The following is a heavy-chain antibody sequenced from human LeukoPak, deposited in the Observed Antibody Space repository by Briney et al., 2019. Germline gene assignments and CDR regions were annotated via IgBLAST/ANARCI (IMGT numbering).Heavy chain of an antibody. Sequence: GGSLRLPCAASGFTFSSYSMNWVRQAPGKGLEWVSSISSSSSYIYYADSVKGRFTISRDNSKNTLYLQMNSLRAEDTAVYYCAKGPEAAGNYFDYWGQGTLVTVSS. D-gene: IGHD6-13*01. CDR2: ISSSSSYI. V-gene: IGHV3-21*04. CDR1: GFTFSSYS. J-gene: IGHJ4*02. CDR3: AKGPEAAGNYFDY.